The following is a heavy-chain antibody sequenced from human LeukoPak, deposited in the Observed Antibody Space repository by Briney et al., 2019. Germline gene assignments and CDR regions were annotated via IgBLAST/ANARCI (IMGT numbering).Heavy chain of an antibody. CDR2: IKQDGSEK. Sequence: GGSLRLSCAASGFTFSIYWMSWVRQAPGKGLGWVANIKQDGSEKYYVDSVKGRFTISRDNAKNSLYLQMNSLRAEDTAVYYCARIYYDSSGYRLFDYWGQGILVTVFS. V-gene: IGHV3-7*04. CDR1: GFTFSIYW. CDR3: ARIYYDSSGYRLFDY. J-gene: IGHJ4*02. D-gene: IGHD3-22*01.